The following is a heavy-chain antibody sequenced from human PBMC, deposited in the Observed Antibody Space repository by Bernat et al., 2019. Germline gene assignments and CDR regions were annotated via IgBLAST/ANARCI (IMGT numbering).Heavy chain of an antibody. Sequence: QVQLVESGGGLVNPGWSLRLSCAASGFTFSDYYMSWIRQAPGKGLEWVSYISSSGSTIYYADSVKGRFTISRDNAKNSLYLQMNSLRAEDTAVYYCARDIVVVVAATYYYYYGMDVWGQGTTVTVSS. CDR2: ISSSGSTI. J-gene: IGHJ6*02. V-gene: IGHV3-11*01. CDR3: ARDIVVVVAATYYYYYGMDV. CDR1: GFTFSDYY. D-gene: IGHD2-15*01.